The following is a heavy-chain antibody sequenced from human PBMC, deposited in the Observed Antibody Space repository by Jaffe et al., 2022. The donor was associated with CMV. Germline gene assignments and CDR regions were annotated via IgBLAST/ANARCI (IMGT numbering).Heavy chain of an antibody. CDR1: GFTFDDYA. D-gene: IGHD4-17*01. J-gene: IGHJ5*02. Sequence: EVQLVESGGGLVQPGRSLRLSCAASGFTFDDYAMHWVRQAPGKGLEWVSGISWNSGSIGYADSVKGRFTISRDNAKNSLYLQMNSLRAEDTALYYCAKDTGRDYGDYPWWFDPWGQGTLVTVSS. CDR3: AKDTGRDYGDYPWWFDP. V-gene: IGHV3-9*01. CDR2: ISWNSGSI.